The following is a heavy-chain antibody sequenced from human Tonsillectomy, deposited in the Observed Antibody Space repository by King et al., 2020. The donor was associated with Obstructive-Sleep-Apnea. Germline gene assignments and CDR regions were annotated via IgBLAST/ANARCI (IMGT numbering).Heavy chain of an antibody. CDR2: IYYTGST. D-gene: IGHD3-10*01. V-gene: IGHV4-59*01. CDR3: ARSPYGSGIIDYFDP. CDR1: GGSISTYY. J-gene: IGHJ5*02. Sequence: QLQESGPGLVKPSETLSLTCTVSGGSISTYYWSWLRQPPGKGLEWIGYIYYTGSTNYHPSLKRRVRISVDTSKNQFSLKLSSVTAADTAVYYCARSPYGSGIIDYFDPWGQGTLVTVSS.